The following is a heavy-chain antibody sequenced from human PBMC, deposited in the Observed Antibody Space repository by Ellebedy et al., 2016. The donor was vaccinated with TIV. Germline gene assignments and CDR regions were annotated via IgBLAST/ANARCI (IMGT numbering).Heavy chain of an antibody. CDR2: NNPNSGGT. J-gene: IGHJ4*02. Sequence: AASVKVSCKASGYTYTDYYIHWARQAPGQGLEWMGWNNPNSGGTNSVERFQGRVTVTRDASINTAYMELSSLTSDDTAVHYSARDPMVADERGRSFDSWGRGTLVTVSS. V-gene: IGHV1-2*02. CDR1: GYTYTDYY. D-gene: IGHD4/OR15-4a*01. CDR3: ARDPMVADERGRSFDS.